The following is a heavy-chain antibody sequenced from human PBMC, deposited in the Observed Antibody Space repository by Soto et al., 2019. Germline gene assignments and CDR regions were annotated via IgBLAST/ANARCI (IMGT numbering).Heavy chain of an antibody. V-gene: IGHV4-34*01. Sequence: PSETLSLTCAVYGGSFSGYYWGWIRQPPGKGLEWIGEINHSGSTNYNPSLKGRVTISVETSKNQFSLKLSSVTAADTAVYYCARGVKLREYCSSTSCSYYYYYGMDVWGQGTTVTVSS. J-gene: IGHJ6*02. CDR3: ARGVKLREYCSSTSCSYYYYYGMDV. D-gene: IGHD2-2*01. CDR2: INHSGST. CDR1: GGSFSGYY.